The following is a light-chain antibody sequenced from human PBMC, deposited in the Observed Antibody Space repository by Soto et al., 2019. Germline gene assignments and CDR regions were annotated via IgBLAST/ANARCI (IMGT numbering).Light chain of an antibody. CDR1: QSIRYW. V-gene: IGKV1-5*01. Sequence: IQMTQSPSTLSASVGDRATITCLASQSIRYWLAWFQQKPGEAPKLLIYDASALPRGVTSRFSGSGSGTKFTLTIASLQPDDFATYYCQPYETFSGTFGPGTQVEIK. J-gene: IGKJ1*01. CDR2: DAS. CDR3: QPYETFSGT.